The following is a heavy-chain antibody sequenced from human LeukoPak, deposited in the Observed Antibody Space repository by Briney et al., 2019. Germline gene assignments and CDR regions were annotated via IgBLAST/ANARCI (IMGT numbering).Heavy chain of an antibody. CDR1: GFTFSSYA. D-gene: IGHD3-22*01. CDR2: ISGSGGST. V-gene: IGHV3-23*01. Sequence: GGSLRLSCAASGFTFSSYAMSWVRQAPGKGLEWVSAISGSGGSTYYADSVKGRFTISRDNSKNTLYLQMNSLRAEDTAVYYCAKDRRSIIMIVVEPNWSDPWAREPWSPSPQ. J-gene: IGHJ5*02. CDR3: AKDRRSIIMIVVEPNWSDP.